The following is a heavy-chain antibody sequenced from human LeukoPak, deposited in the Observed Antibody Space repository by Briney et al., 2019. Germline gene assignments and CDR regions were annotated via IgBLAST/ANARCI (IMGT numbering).Heavy chain of an antibody. CDR2: INWNGGST. CDR1: GFTFDDYG. D-gene: IGHD3-9*01. Sequence: GGSLRLSCAASGFTFDDYGMSWVRQAPGKVLEWVAGINWNGGSTGYADSVKGRFTISRDNAKNSLDLQMNRLRAEDTALYYCARATDYDILTGYYSSGYYFDYWGQGTLVTVSS. J-gene: IGHJ4*02. CDR3: ARATDYDILTGYYSSGYYFDY. V-gene: IGHV3-20*04.